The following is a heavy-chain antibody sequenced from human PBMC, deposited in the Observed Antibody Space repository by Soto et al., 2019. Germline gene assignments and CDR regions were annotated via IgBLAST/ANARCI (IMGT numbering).Heavy chain of an antibody. Sequence: PENLSLTYAVSGGSISSSNWWSWVRQPPGKGLEWIGEIYHSGSTNYNPSLKSRVTISVDKSKNQFSLKLSSVTAADTAVYYCVGSGWARRYYYGMDVWGQGTTVSV. CDR3: VGSGWARRYYYGMDV. CDR1: GGSISSSNW. D-gene: IGHD6-19*01. CDR2: IYHSGST. V-gene: IGHV4-4*03. J-gene: IGHJ6*02.